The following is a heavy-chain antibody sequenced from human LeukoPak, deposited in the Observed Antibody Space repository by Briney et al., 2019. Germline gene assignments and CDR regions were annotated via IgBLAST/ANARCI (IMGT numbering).Heavy chain of an antibody. CDR2: VSYTGST. D-gene: IGHD2-21*01. J-gene: IGHJ1*01. CDR3: ATFRPGGCFHN. Sequence: SETLSLTCTVSGGSISSDYWTWIRQPPGKRLQWIGYVSYTGSTNYDASLKSRVTVSVDTSKNQFSLKLTSVTAADTAVYYCATFRPGGCFHNWGQGTLVTVSS. V-gene: IGHV4-59*01. CDR1: GGSISSDY.